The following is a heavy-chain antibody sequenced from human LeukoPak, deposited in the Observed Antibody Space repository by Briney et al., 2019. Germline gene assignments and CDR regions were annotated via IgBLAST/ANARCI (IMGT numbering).Heavy chain of an antibody. D-gene: IGHD6-13*01. CDR3: ARGTTPSIAAAGEDYFDY. CDR2: IYTSGST. J-gene: IGHJ4*02. Sequence: PSETLSLTCTVSGGSISSYYWSWIRQPAGKGLEWIGRIYTSGSTNYNPSLKSRVTMSVDTSKNQFSLKLSSVTAADTAVYYCARGTTPSIAAAGEDYFDYWGQGTLVTVSS. CDR1: GGSISSYY. V-gene: IGHV4-4*07.